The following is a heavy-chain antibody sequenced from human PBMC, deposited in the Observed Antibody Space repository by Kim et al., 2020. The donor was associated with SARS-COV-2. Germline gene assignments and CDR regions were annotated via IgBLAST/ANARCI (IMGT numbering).Heavy chain of an antibody. CDR2: IYYSEST. V-gene: IGHV4-59*01. CDR3: ARGRRYCSGGSCYFFDY. Sequence: SETLSLTCTVSGGSISSYYWSWIRQPPGKGLEWIGYIYYSESTNYNPSLKSRVTISVDTSKNQFSLKLSSVTAADTAVYYCARGRRYCSGGSCYFFDYWGQGTLVTVSS. J-gene: IGHJ4*02. CDR1: GGSISSYY. D-gene: IGHD2-15*01.